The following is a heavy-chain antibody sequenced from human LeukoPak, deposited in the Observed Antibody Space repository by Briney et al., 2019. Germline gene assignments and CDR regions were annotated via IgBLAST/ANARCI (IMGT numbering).Heavy chain of an antibody. J-gene: IGHJ4*02. CDR3: ARVKVAHYFNYYDSSGHRGYFDY. CDR2: IKQDGSEK. V-gene: IGHV3-7*01. CDR1: GFTFSSYW. D-gene: IGHD3-22*01. Sequence: GGSLRLSCAASGFTFSSYWMSWVRQAPGKGLEWVANIKQDGSEKYYVDSVKGRFTISRDNAKNSLYLQMNSLRAEDTAVYYCARVKVAHYFNYYDSSGHRGYFDYWGQGTLVTVSS.